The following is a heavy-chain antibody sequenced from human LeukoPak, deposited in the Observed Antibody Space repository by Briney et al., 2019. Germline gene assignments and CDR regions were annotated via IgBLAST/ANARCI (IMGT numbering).Heavy chain of an antibody. V-gene: IGHV4-39*01. Sequence: KPSETLSLTCTVSGGSISSSSYYWGWIRQPPGKGLEWIGSIYYSGSTYYNPSLKSRVTISVDTSKNQFSLKLSSVTAADTAVYYCARNGVNYYYYMDVWGKGTTVTISS. CDR3: ARNGVNYYYYMDV. CDR1: GGSISSSSYY. D-gene: IGHD2-8*01. J-gene: IGHJ6*03. CDR2: IYYSGST.